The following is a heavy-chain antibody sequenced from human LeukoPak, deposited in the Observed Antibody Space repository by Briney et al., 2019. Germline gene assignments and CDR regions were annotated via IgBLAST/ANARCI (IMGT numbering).Heavy chain of an antibody. CDR3: ARGLGGYCSGGSCYNYYYYYMDV. Sequence: ASVKVSCKASGYTFTSYYMHWVRQARGQGLEWMGIINPSDNNKSYAQRFQGRVTMTRDTSTSTVYMELSSLRSEDTAVYYCARGLGGYCSGGSCYNYYYYYMDVWGKGTTVTVSS. CDR2: INPSDNNK. J-gene: IGHJ6*03. D-gene: IGHD2-15*01. CDR1: GYTFTSYY. V-gene: IGHV1-46*01.